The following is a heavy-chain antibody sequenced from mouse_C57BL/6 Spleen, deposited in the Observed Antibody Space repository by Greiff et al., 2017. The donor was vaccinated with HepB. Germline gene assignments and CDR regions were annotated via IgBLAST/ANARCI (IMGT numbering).Heavy chain of an antibody. CDR3: AREGGYYSNFAY. J-gene: IGHJ3*01. CDR1: GYAFSSSW. Sequence: VKLQESGPELVKPGASVKISCKASGYAFSSSWMNWVKQRPGKGLEWIGRIYPGDGDTNYNGKFKGQATLTADKSSSTAYMQLSSLTSEDSAVYFCAREGGYYSNFAYWGQGTLVTVSA. CDR2: IYPGDGDT. D-gene: IGHD2-5*01. V-gene: IGHV1-82*01.